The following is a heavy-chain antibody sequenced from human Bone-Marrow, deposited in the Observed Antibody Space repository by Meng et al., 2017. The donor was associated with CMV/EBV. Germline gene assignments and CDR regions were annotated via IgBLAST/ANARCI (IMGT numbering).Heavy chain of an antibody. V-gene: IGHV2-5*01. CDR1: GFSLSTSGVG. CDR3: VRRRWLGGEYFDS. J-gene: IGHJ4*02. D-gene: IGHD3-10*01. CDR2: IHWNGNK. Sequence: SGPTLVKPTQTLTLRCTFSGFSLSTSGVGVGWIRQPPGKALEWVGVIHWNGNKRYSTDLHSRLSITKDSSKKQVVLTVTNMEPVDTATYYCVRRRWLGGEYFDSWGQGALVTVSS.